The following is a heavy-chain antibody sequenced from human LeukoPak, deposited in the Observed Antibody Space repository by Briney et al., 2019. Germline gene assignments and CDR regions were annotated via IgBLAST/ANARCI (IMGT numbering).Heavy chain of an antibody. CDR3: ARDCSGGSCWYDY. CDR1: GYTFTGYY. V-gene: IGHV1-2*02. D-gene: IGHD2-15*01. J-gene: IGHJ4*02. Sequence: GASVKVSCKASGYTFTGYYMHWVRQAPGQGLEWMGWINPNSGGTNYAQKFQGRVTMTRDTSISTAYMELSRLRSDDTAVYYCARDCSGGSCWYDYWGQGTLVTVSS. CDR2: INPNSGGT.